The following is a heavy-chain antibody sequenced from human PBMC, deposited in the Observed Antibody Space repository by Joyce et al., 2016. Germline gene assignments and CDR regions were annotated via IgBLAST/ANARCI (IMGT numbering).Heavy chain of an antibody. Sequence: QVQLVESGGGVVQPGKSLRLSCAASGFTFSNYGIHWVRQAPGKGLEWVAVKSNNGNKKEYADYVKGRFTISRDNSKDTLYLQMDRLRSEDTGIYYCAKDKASGTNYYYGLDVWGQGTTVTVS. J-gene: IGHJ6*02. CDR1: GFTFSNYG. CDR2: KSNNGNKK. CDR3: AKDKASGTNYYYGLDV. D-gene: IGHD1-26*01. V-gene: IGHV3-30*18.